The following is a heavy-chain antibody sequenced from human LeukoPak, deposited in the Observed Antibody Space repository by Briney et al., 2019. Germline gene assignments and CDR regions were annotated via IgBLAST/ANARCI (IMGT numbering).Heavy chain of an antibody. D-gene: IGHD2-2*02. CDR1: GFTFSSYG. CDR3: AKAGLLYINYYYYYMDV. Sequence: PGGSLRLSCAASGFTFSSYGMHWVRQAPGKGLEWVAFIRYDGSNKYYADSVKGRFTISRDNSKNTLYLQMNSLRAEDTAVYYCAKAGLLYINYYYYYMDVWGKGTTVTVSS. V-gene: IGHV3-30*02. CDR2: IRYDGSNK. J-gene: IGHJ6*03.